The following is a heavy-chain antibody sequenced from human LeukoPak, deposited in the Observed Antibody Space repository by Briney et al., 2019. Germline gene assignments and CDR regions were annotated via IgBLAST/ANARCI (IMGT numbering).Heavy chain of an antibody. Sequence: SETLSLTCTVSGGSISSYHWSWIRQPAGKGLEWIGRIYTSGSTNYNPSLKSRVTMSVDTSKNQFSLKLSSVTAADTAVYYCARLAVAGTMVFDYWGQGTLVTVSS. J-gene: IGHJ4*02. CDR2: IYTSGST. V-gene: IGHV4-4*07. D-gene: IGHD6-19*01. CDR1: GGSISSYH. CDR3: ARLAVAGTMVFDY.